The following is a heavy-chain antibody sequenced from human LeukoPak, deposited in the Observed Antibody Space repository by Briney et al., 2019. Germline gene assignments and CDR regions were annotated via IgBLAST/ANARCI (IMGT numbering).Heavy chain of an antibody. CDR2: IYTSGST. D-gene: IGHD2-2*01. CDR3: ARDWGDIVVVPAAIASDAFDI. CDR1: GGSFSGYY. V-gene: IGHV4-4*07. Sequence: SETLSLTCAVYGGSFSGYYWSWIRQPAGKGLEWIGRIYTSGSTNYNPSLKSRVTISVDTSKNQFSLKLSSVTAADTAVYYCARDWGDIVVVPAAIASDAFDIWGQGTMVTVSS. J-gene: IGHJ3*02.